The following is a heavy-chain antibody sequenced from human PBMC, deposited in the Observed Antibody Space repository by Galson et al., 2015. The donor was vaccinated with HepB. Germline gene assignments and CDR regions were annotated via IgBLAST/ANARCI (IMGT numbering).Heavy chain of an antibody. CDR2: ISWNSGSI. D-gene: IGHD2-15*01. Sequence: SLRLSCAASGFTFDDYAMHWVRQAPGKGLEWVSGISWNSGSIGYADSVKGRFTISRDNAKNSLYLQMNSLRAENTALYYCAKDIGGGSGYWGQGTLVTVSS. CDR1: GFTFDDYA. CDR3: AKDIGGGSGY. V-gene: IGHV3-9*01. J-gene: IGHJ4*02.